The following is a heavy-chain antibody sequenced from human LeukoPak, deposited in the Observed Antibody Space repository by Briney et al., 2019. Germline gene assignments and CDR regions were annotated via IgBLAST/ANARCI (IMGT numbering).Heavy chain of an antibody. CDR1: GGSISSSNYY. CDR3: ATVVVNWNYLNY. Sequence: PSETLSLTCIVSGGSISSSNYYWGWIRQSPGKGLEWIGSIYSRGSTYYNPSLKSRVIVSSDMSKNKFSLMLNSVTAADTAVYYCATVVVNWNYLNYWGQGTLVTVSS. J-gene: IGHJ4*02. D-gene: IGHD1-7*01. CDR2: IYSRGST. V-gene: IGHV4-39*07.